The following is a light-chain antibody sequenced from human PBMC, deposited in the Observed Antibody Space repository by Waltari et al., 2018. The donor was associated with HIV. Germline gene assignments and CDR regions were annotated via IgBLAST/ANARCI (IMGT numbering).Light chain of an antibody. Sequence: DIQMTQSPSSVSTSVGDRVTITCRASQSIGRWLVWYQQTPGKAPKLLIYAASTLQAGVPSRFSGSGSGTSFTLTISSLQPADFATYYCQQASSLPLTFGEGTKVEIK. J-gene: IGKJ4*01. CDR2: AAS. CDR3: QQASSLPLT. CDR1: QSIGRW. V-gene: IGKV1-12*01.